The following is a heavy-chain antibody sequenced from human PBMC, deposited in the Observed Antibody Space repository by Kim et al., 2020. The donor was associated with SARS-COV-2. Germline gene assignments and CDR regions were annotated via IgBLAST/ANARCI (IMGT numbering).Heavy chain of an antibody. Sequence: GESLKISCKGSGYSFTSYWISWVRQMPGKGLEWMGRIDPSDSYTNYSPSFQGHVTISADKSISTAYLQWSSLKASDTAMYYCARRLLSAPGEYYFDYWGQGTLVTVSS. J-gene: IGHJ4*02. V-gene: IGHV5-10-1*01. CDR1: GYSFTSYW. D-gene: IGHD2-15*01. CDR3: ARRLLSAPGEYYFDY. CDR2: IDPSDSYT.